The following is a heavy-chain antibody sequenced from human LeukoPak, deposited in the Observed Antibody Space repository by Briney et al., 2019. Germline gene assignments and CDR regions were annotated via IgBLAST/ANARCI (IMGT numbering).Heavy chain of an antibody. CDR3: ARRSVSNNYFDY. CDR2: VYPGDSDT. D-gene: IGHD5/OR15-5a*01. Sequence: GESLKISCKGSGYTFNNYWIAWVRQMPGKGLEWMGIVYPGDSDTKYSPSFQGQVTISVDESISTAYLQWHSLKASDTAMFYCARRSVSNNYFDYWGQGTLVTVSS. J-gene: IGHJ4*02. V-gene: IGHV5-51*01. CDR1: GYTFNNYW.